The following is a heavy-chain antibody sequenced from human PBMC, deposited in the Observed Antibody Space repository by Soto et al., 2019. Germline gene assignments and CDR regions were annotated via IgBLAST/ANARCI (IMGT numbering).Heavy chain of an antibody. CDR3: ARDSGPPPPIYSGYDPIFDY. CDR1: GYTFTSYY. J-gene: IGHJ4*02. D-gene: IGHD5-12*01. V-gene: IGHV1-46*01. CDR2: IIPIGGST. Sequence: GASVKVSCKASGYTFTSYYMHWVRQAPGQGLEWMGIIIPIGGSTSYAQKFQGRVTITADKSTSTAYMELSSLRSEDTAVYYCARDSGPPPPIYSGYDPIFDYWGQGTLVTVSS.